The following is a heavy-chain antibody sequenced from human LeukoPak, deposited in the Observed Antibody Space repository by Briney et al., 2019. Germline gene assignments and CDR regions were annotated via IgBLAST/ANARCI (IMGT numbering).Heavy chain of an antibody. D-gene: IGHD5-24*01. CDR2: IIPIFGTA. Sequence: SVKVSCKASGGTFSSCAISWVRQAPGQGLEWMGGIIPIFGTANYAQKFQGRVTITTDESTSTAYMELSSLRSEDTAVYYCAREGDGYSFFDYWGQGTLVTVSS. J-gene: IGHJ4*02. V-gene: IGHV1-69*05. CDR1: GGTFSSCA. CDR3: AREGDGYSFFDY.